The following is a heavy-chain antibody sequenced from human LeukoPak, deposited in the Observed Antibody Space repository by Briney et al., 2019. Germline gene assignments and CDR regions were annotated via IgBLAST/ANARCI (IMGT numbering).Heavy chain of an antibody. CDR1: GYTFTGYY. Sequence: ASVKVSCKASGYTFTGYYMHWVRQAPGQGLEWMGWINPNSGGTNYAQKLQGRVTMTTDTSTNTAYMELRSLRSDDTAVYYCARGPGDSRGYYFDYWGQGTLVTVSS. CDR2: INPNSGGT. V-gene: IGHV1-2*02. CDR3: ARGPGDSRGYYFDY. D-gene: IGHD6-13*01. J-gene: IGHJ4*02.